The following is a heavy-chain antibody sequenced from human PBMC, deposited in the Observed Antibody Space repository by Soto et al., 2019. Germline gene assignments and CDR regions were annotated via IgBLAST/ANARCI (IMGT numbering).Heavy chain of an antibody. Sequence: GESLKISCAASGFTFSSYGMHWVRQAPGKGLEWVAVISYDGSNKYYADSVKGRFTISRDNSKNTLYLQMNSLRAEDTAVYYCANVDSSGWGAYYYGMDVWGQGTTVTVSS. J-gene: IGHJ6*02. CDR3: ANVDSSGWGAYYYGMDV. CDR2: ISYDGSNK. CDR1: GFTFSSYG. V-gene: IGHV3-30*18. D-gene: IGHD6-19*01.